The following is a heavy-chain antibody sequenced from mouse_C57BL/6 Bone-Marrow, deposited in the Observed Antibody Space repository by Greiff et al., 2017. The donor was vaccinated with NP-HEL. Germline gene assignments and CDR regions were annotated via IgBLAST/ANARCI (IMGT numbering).Heavy chain of an antibody. CDR2: INPSTGGT. J-gene: IGHJ2*01. CDR3: ARKEDYYGY. D-gene: IGHD1-1*01. V-gene: IGHV1-42*01. Sequence: EVQLQQSGPELVKPGASVKISCKASGYSFTGYYMNWVKQSPEKSLEWIGEINPSTGGTTYNQKFKAKATLTVDKSSSTAYMQLKSLTSEDSAVYYGARKEDYYGYWGQGTTLTVSS. CDR1: GYSFTGYY.